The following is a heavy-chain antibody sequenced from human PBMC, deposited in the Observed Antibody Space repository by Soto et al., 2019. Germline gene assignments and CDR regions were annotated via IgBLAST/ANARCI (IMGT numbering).Heavy chain of an antibody. Sequence: QVQLVQSGTEVKKPGASVKVSCKVSGYTFTDLSIHWVRQAPGKGLEWMGGFDPEHGETIYAPKFQGRVTMTEDTSAVTAYMALSSLRSEDTAVYFCATGIVSTINGYWGQGTLVTGSS. J-gene: IGHJ4*02. CDR2: FDPEHGET. CDR3: ATGIVSTINGY. V-gene: IGHV1-24*01. D-gene: IGHD5-12*01. CDR1: GYTFTDLS.